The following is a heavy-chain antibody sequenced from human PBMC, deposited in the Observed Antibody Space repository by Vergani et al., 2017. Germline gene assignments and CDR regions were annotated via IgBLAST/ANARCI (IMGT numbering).Heavy chain of an antibody. J-gene: IGHJ6*03. V-gene: IGHV4-59*01. D-gene: IGHD2-2*01. CDR3: AIDGCSSTSCPSNYYYYYMDV. Sequence: QVQLQESGPGLVKPSETLSLTCTVSGGSISSYYWSWIRQPPGKGLEWIGYIYYSGSTNYNPSLKSRVTISVDTSKNQFSLKLSSVTAADTAVYYCAIDGCSSTSCPSNYYYYYMDVWGKGTTVTVSS. CDR2: IYYSGST. CDR1: GGSISSYY.